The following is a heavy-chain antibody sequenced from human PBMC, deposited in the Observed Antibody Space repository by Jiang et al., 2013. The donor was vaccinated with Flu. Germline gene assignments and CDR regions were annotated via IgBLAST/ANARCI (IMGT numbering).Heavy chain of an antibody. V-gene: IGHV3-23*01. CDR2: IFNNDGST. CDR1: GFTFRSSA. Sequence: QLLESGGGLVQPGGSLRLSCAASGFTFRSSALTWVRQAPAKGLEWVSSIFNNDGSTYYADSVKGRFTMSRDNSKNTVYLQMNSLRAEDTAVYFCAKDGGLASSLGDYWGQGTLVTVSS. CDR3: AKDGGLASSLGDY. D-gene: IGHD6-13*01. J-gene: IGHJ4*02.